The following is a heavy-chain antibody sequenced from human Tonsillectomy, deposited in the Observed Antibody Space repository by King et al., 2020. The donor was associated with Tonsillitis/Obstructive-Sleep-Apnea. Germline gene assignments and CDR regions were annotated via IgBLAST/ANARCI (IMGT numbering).Heavy chain of an antibody. J-gene: IGHJ4*02. V-gene: IGHV1-18*01. CDR1: GYTFTNYG. CDR2: ISAHNGHT. D-gene: IGHD3-22*01. CDR3: ARDSMSHYYDSSAYYTFNY. Sequence: VQLVESGAEVKKPGASVKVSCKASGYTFTNYGISWVRQAPGQGLEWMAWISAHNGHTNYAQKLQGRVTMTTDASTCTAYMELRSLRSDDTAVYYCARDSMSHYYDSSAYYTFNYWGQGTLVTVSS.